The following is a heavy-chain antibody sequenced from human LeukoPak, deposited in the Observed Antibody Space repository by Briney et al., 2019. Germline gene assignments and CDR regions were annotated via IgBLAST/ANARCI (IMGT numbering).Heavy chain of an antibody. Sequence: GGSLRLSCAASGFTFSSYSMNWVRQAPGKGLEWCSYISSSSSRIYYADSVKGRFIVSRDNAKNSLFLQMNSLSDEDTAVYYCARDKYCSDTNCYGTSFEYWGQGTLVTVSS. J-gene: IGHJ4*02. CDR3: ARDKYCSDTNCYGTSFEY. V-gene: IGHV3-48*02. D-gene: IGHD2-2*01. CDR2: ISSSSSRI. CDR1: GFTFSSYS.